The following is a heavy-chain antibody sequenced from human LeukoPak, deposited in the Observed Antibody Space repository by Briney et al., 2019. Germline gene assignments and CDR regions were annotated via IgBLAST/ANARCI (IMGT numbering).Heavy chain of an antibody. Sequence: GASVTVSCKASGYTFTGYYMHWVRQAPGQGLEWMGRINPNSGGTNYAQKFQGRVTMTRDTCISTAYMELSRLRSDDTAVYYCARVMATIGSIFDYWGQGTLVTVSS. D-gene: IGHD5-12*01. CDR1: GYTFTGYY. V-gene: IGHV1-2*06. CDR3: ARVMATIGSIFDY. CDR2: INPNSGGT. J-gene: IGHJ4*02.